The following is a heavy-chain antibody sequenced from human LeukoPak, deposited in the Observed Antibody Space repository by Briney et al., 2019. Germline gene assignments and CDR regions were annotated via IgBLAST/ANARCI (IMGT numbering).Heavy chain of an antibody. Sequence: GGSVRLSCGASGFTFSTYAMNWVRQAPGKGLEWVSGISGSSASTYYADSVKGRFTISRDNSKNTLYVQMNSLRAEDTAVYYCAVGSYYFDYWGQGTLVTVSS. CDR1: GFTFSTYA. CDR3: AVGSYYFDY. J-gene: IGHJ4*02. CDR2: ISGSSAST. V-gene: IGHV3-23*01. D-gene: IGHD3-10*01.